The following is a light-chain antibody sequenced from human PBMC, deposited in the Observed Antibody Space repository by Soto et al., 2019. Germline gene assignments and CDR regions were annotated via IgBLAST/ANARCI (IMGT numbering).Light chain of an antibody. CDR2: GAS. CDR3: QQYNNGPTYT. J-gene: IGKJ2*01. CDR1: QSISSS. V-gene: IGKV3-15*01. Sequence: EIVMTQSPATLSVSPGERATLSCRASQSISSSLAWYQQKPGQAPRLLIYGASTRATGIPARFSGSGSGTEFTLPLSSLQSEDFAVYYCQQYNNGPTYTCGQGTKLEIK.